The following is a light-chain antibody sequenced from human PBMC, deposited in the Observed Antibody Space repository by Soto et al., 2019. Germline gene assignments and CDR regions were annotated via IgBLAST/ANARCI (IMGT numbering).Light chain of an antibody. V-gene: IGKV3-11*01. CDR1: QSVSSY. CDR3: QQRSNWPPLFT. J-gene: IGKJ3*01. Sequence: EIVLTQSPATLSLSPGERATLSCRASQSVSSYLAWYQQKPGQAPRLLIYDASNRATGIPARFSGSGSGTDSPLTISSLEPEDFAVYYCQQRSNWPPLFTFGPGTKVDIK. CDR2: DAS.